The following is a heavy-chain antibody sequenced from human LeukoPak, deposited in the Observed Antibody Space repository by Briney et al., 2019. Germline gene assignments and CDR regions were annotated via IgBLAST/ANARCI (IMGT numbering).Heavy chain of an antibody. J-gene: IGHJ3*02. CDR1: GYTFTGYY. Sequence: ASVKVSCKASGYTFTGYYMHWVRQAPGQGLEWMGWINPNSGGTNYAQKFQGRVTMTRDTSISTAYMELSRLRSDDTAVYYCARDSFDITMVRGVPYPSSGVAFDIWGQGTMVTVSS. CDR2: INPNSGGT. D-gene: IGHD3-10*01. CDR3: ARDSFDITMVRGVPYPSSGVAFDI. V-gene: IGHV1-2*02.